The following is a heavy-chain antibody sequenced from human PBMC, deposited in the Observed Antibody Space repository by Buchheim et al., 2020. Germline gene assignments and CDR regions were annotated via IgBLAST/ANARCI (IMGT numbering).Heavy chain of an antibody. D-gene: IGHD3-16*02. J-gene: IGHJ4*02. CDR2: IFYSGST. CDR3: ARDGPLRLGELSS. CDR1: GGSIRSYY. Sequence: QVQLQESGPGLVKPSETLSLTCTVSGGSIRSYYWSWIRQPPGKGLEWIGNIFYSGSTHYNPSLKSRVTISVDTSKNQFSLKLSYVTAADTAVYYCARDGPLRLGELSSWGQGTL. V-gene: IGHV4-59*01.